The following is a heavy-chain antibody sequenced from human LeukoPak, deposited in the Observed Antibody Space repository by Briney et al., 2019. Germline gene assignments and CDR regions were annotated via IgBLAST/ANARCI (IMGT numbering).Heavy chain of an antibody. Sequence: GSSVKVSCKASGGTFSSYAISWVRQAPGQGLEWMGGIIPIFGTANYAQKFQGRVTITADESTSTAYMELSSLRSEDTAVYYCTTDVVVPAAFDYWGQGTLVTVSS. D-gene: IGHD2-2*01. CDR1: GGTFSSYA. CDR3: TTDVVVPAAFDY. V-gene: IGHV1-69*01. J-gene: IGHJ4*02. CDR2: IIPIFGTA.